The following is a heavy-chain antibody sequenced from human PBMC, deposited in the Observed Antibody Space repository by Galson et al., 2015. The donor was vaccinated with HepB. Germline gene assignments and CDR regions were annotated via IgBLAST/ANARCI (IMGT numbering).Heavy chain of an antibody. CDR3: ARGNSRAPDAFDI. V-gene: IGHV1-69*13. J-gene: IGHJ3*02. Sequence: SVKVSCKASGGTFSSYAISWVRQAPGQGLEWMGGIIPIFGTANYAQKFQGRVTITADESTSTAYMELSSLRSEDTAVYYCARGNSRAPDAFDIWGQGTMVTVSS. CDR2: IIPIFGTA. D-gene: IGHD5-18*01. CDR1: GGTFSSYA.